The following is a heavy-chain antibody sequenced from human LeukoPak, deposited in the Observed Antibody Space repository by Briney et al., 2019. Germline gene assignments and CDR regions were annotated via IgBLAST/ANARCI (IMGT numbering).Heavy chain of an antibody. CDR2: ITGTGGHT. J-gene: IGHJ3*01. D-gene: IGHD6-19*01. V-gene: IGHV3-23*01. CDR1: GFTFTSYA. CDR3: AKVRDTRDWYKDAFDV. Sequence: GGSLRLSCAASGFTFTSYAMSWVRQAPGKGLEWVSAITGTGGHTYYAASVQGRFTVSRDNSKNTLYLQMSSLTAKDTAMYYCAKVRDTRDWYKDAFDVWGQGTRVTVSS.